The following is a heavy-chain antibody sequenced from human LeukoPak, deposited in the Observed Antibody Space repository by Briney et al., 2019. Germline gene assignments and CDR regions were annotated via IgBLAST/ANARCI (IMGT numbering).Heavy chain of an antibody. D-gene: IGHD3-22*01. CDR2: IYPGDSDT. CDR1: GSSFTSYW. V-gene: IGHV5-51*01. Sequence: GESLKISCKGSGSSFTSYWIGWVRQMPGKGLEWMGIIYPGDSDTRYSPSFQGQVTISADKSISTAYLQWSSLKASDTAMYYCARSPDLYDSSGYYSDYWGQGTLVTVSS. J-gene: IGHJ4*02. CDR3: ARSPDLYDSSGYYSDY.